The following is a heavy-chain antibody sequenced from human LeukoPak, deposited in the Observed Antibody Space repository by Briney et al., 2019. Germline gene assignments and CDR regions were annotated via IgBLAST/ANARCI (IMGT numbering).Heavy chain of an antibody. CDR1: GFTFSSYE. CDR2: ISSSGSTI. Sequence: PGGSLRLSCAASGFTFSSYEMNWVRQAPGKGLEWASYISSSGSTIYYADSVKGRFTISRDNAKNSLYLQMNSLRAEDTAVYYCARAAGYYYYGMDVWGQGTTVTVSS. J-gene: IGHJ6*02. D-gene: IGHD1-1*01. CDR3: ARAAGYYYYGMDV. V-gene: IGHV3-48*03.